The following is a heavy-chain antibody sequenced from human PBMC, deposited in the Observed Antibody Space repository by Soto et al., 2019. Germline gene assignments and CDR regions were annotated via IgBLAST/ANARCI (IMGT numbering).Heavy chain of an antibody. CDR3: AKDHLHYSNYVHYYYGMDV. CDR1: GFTFSGYG. CDR2: ISYDGSHK. Sequence: QVQLVESGGGVVQPGRSLRLSCAASGFTFSGYGMHWVRQAPGKGLEWVAVISYDGSHKYYADSVKGRFTISRDNSKNTLYLQMNSLRAEDTAVYYCAKDHLHYSNYVHYYYGMDVWGQGTTVTVSS. V-gene: IGHV3-30*18. D-gene: IGHD4-4*01. J-gene: IGHJ6*02.